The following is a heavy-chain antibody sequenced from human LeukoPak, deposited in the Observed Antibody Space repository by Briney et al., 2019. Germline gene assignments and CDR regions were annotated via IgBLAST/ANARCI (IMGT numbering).Heavy chain of an antibody. V-gene: IGHV3-53*01. CDR1: GFTVSTYY. CDR3: ARGLGYCTSTTCLLPFDY. CDR2: IYSGGST. J-gene: IGHJ4*02. Sequence: GGSLRLSCAASGFTVSTYYMTWVRQAPAKGLDRVYVIYSGGSTYYADSVKGRFTVSRDNSKNTLYLQMNSLRAEDTAMYYCARGLGYCTSTTCLLPFDYWGQGTLVTVSS. D-gene: IGHD2-2*01.